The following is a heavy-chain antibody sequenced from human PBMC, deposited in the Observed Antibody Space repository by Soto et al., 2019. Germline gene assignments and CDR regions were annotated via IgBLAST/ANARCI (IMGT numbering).Heavy chain of an antibody. Sequence: SVKVSCKASGGTFSSYAISWVRQAPGQGLEWMGGIIPIFGTANYARKFQGRVTITADESTSTAYMELSSLRSEDTAVYYCARGPMVRGVITKEFDYWGQGTLVTVSS. CDR2: IIPIFGTA. CDR3: ARGPMVRGVITKEFDY. J-gene: IGHJ4*02. D-gene: IGHD3-10*01. CDR1: GGTFSSYA. V-gene: IGHV1-69*13.